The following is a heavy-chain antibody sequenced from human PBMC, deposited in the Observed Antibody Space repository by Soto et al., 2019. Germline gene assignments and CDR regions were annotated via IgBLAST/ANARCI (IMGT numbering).Heavy chain of an antibody. CDR1: GYTFTSYG. V-gene: IGHV1-18*01. Sequence: QVQLVQSGAEVKKPGASVKVSCKTSGYTFTSYGISWVRQAPGQGLEWMGWISAHNGNTNYAQKLQGRVTVTTDTSTSTAYMELRRLRSDYTAVYYCARVRDFWSGHPFDYWGQGTLVTVSS. D-gene: IGHD3-3*01. CDR2: ISAHNGNT. J-gene: IGHJ4*02. CDR3: ARVRDFWSGHPFDY.